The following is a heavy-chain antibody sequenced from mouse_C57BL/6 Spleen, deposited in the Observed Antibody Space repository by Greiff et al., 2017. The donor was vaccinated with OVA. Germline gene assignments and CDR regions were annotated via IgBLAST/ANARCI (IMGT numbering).Heavy chain of an antibody. D-gene: IGHD1-1*01. V-gene: IGHV1-15*01. CDR2: IDPETGGT. J-gene: IGHJ4*01. Sequence: VQLQQSGAELVRPGASVTLSCKASGYTFTDYEMHWVKQTPVHGLEWIGAIDPETGGTAYNQKFKGKAILTADKSSSTAYMELRSLTSEDSAVYYCTRILRRYYAMDYWGQGTSVTVSS. CDR3: TRILRRYYAMDY. CDR1: GYTFTDYE.